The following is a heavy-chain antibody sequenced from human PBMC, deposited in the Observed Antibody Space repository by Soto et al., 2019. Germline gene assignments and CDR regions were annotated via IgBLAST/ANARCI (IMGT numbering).Heavy chain of an antibody. V-gene: IGHV3-64*01. Sequence: EVQLVESGGGLAQPGGSLRLSCAASGFPLSREARVWVRQAPGKGLEYVSGISSNGIGTYYANSVKGRFTISRDNSKNTVYLQMDSLRPEDMAVYYCARRARADYYYMDVWGKGTTVTVS. CDR3: ARRARADYYYMDV. CDR1: GFPLSREA. CDR2: ISSNGIGT. J-gene: IGHJ6*03. D-gene: IGHD6-6*01.